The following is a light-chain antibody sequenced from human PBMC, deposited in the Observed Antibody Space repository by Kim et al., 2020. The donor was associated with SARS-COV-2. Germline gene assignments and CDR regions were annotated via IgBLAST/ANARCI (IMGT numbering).Light chain of an antibody. CDR3: QQYDSYPLT. Sequence: ASVGDRITITCRASQGIKNYLAWFQQKPGKAPKPLIYAASNLQSGVPSKFGGSGSGTAFTLTISSLQPEDFATYYCQQYDSYPLTFGGGTKVDIK. CDR2: AAS. CDR1: QGIKNY. V-gene: IGKV1-16*02. J-gene: IGKJ4*01.